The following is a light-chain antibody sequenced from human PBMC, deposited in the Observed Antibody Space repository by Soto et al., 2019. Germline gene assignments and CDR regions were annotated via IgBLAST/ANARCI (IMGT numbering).Light chain of an antibody. V-gene: IGKV1-5*01. CDR3: QQYSSYART. J-gene: IGKJ1*01. CDR2: DAS. Sequence: DIQMTQSPSTLSASVGDRVTITCRASQSISTWLAWYQQKPGYAPKLLIYDASTLATGVPSRFSGSGSGTDFTLTISSLQPDDFATYYCQQYSSYARTFGQGTKVDI. CDR1: QSISTW.